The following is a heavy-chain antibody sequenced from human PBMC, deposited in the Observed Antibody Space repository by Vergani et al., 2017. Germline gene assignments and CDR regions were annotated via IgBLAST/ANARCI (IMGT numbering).Heavy chain of an antibody. J-gene: IGHJ4*02. D-gene: IGHD6-19*01. V-gene: IGHV4-39*07. CDR1: GGSISSSSYY. CDR2: IYYSGST. CDR3: ARVGANISGRDY. Sequence: QLQLQESGPGLVKPSETLSLPCTVSGGSISSSSYYWGWIRQPPGKGLEWIGSIYYSGSTYYNPSLKSRVTISVDTYKNQFSLKLSSVTAADTAVYYCARVGANISGRDYWGQGTLVTVSS.